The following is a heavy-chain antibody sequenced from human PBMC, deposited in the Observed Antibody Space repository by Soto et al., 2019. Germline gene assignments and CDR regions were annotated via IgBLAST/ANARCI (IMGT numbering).Heavy chain of an antibody. CDR1: GFTFSSYA. CDR3: ARDGNRLGMDV. CDR2: ISYDGSNK. V-gene: IGHV3-30-3*01. D-gene: IGHD1-26*01. Sequence: PGGSLRLSCAASGFTFSSYAMHWVRQAPGKGLEWVAVISYDGSNKYYADSVKGRFTISRDNSKNTLYLQMNSLRAEDTAVYYCARDGNRLGMDVWGQGTTVTVSS. J-gene: IGHJ6*02.